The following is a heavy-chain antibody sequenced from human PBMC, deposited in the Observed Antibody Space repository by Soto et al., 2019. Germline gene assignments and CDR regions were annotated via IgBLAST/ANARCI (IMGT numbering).Heavy chain of an antibody. CDR1: GYTFTGYY. CDR3: ARDIEDRGHYDFWRGSPPGMDV. D-gene: IGHD3-3*01. V-gene: IGHV1-2*02. Sequence: GASVKVSCKASGYTFTGYYMHWVRQAPGQGLEWMGWINPNSGGTNYAQKFQGRVTMTRDTSISTAYMELSRLRSDDTAVYYCARDIEDRGHYDFWRGSPPGMDVWGQGTTVTVS. CDR2: INPNSGGT. J-gene: IGHJ6*02.